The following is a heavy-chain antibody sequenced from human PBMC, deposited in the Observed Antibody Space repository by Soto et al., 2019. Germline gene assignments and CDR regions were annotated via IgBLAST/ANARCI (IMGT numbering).Heavy chain of an antibody. CDR3: ARPGSGYDVLTGQYFYYYHTIDV. CDR1: GFIFSTYA. V-gene: IGHV3-30-3*01. J-gene: IGHJ6*02. CDR2: ISFDGTNK. Sequence: GWSLRLSCAASGFIFSTYAMHLVRQAPGKGLEWVAVISFDGTNKYYADSVKGRFTVSRDNSRNTLYLQMNSLTTEDTAVYYCARPGSGYDVLTGQYFYYYHTIDVWGQGTKVTVSS. D-gene: IGHD3-9*01.